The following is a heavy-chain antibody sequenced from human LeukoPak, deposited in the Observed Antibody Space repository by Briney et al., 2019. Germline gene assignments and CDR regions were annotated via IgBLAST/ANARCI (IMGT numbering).Heavy chain of an antibody. Sequence: GGSLRLSCAASGFTLRSYEMNCVRQDPGKGLEWVSYITSSGGRTIYYADSVKGRFTISRDNAKNSVYLQMNSLRAEDTAVYYCAREDSRVGPYYYMDVWGKGTTVTISS. J-gene: IGHJ6*03. D-gene: IGHD3/OR15-3a*01. CDR1: GFTLRSYE. V-gene: IGHV3-48*03. CDR2: ITSSGGRTI. CDR3: AREDSRVGPYYYMDV.